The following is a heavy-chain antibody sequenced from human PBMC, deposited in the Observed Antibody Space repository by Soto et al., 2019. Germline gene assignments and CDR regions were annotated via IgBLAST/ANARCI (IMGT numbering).Heavy chain of an antibody. D-gene: IGHD1-26*01. CDR3: ARGRPWELYDY. CDR2: IDYSGST. J-gene: IGHJ4*02. Sequence: EALSLTCTVSAVFISSSSYYWGWIRQPPGKGLEWIGYIDYSGSTNYNPSLKSRVTISVDTSNIQFSLKLSSMTAADTAVYYCARGRPWELYDYWGQGTLVTVSS. V-gene: IGHV4-61*05. CDR1: AVFISSSSYY.